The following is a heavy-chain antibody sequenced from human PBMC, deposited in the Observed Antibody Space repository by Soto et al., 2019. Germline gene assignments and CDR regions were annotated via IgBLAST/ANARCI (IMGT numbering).Heavy chain of an antibody. CDR3: ARNYYDSRGYYSSSGIHAFEI. V-gene: IGHV1-2*04. D-gene: IGHD3-22*01. Sequence: ASVKVSCKASGYTFTGYYMHWVRQAPGQGLEWMGWINPNSGGTNYAQKFQGWVTMTRDTSISTAYMELSRLRSDDTAVYYCARNYYDSRGYYSSSGIHAFEIWGKGTMVTVAS. J-gene: IGHJ3*02. CDR2: INPNSGGT. CDR1: GYTFTGYY.